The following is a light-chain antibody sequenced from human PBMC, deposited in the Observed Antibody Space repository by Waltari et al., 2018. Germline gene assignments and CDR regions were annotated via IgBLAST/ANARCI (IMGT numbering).Light chain of an antibody. CDR2: DVS. CDR3: SSYTTTSSWV. CDR1: SGDIGNYKF. J-gene: IGLJ3*02. Sequence: QSALTQPASVSGSPGQSITISCTGTSGDIGNYKFVSWYQQEPGRAPKLIVYDVSQRPSGVSHLFSGSKSGNTASLTISGLQAEDEADYYSSSYTTTSSWVFGGGTKLTVL. V-gene: IGLV2-14*01.